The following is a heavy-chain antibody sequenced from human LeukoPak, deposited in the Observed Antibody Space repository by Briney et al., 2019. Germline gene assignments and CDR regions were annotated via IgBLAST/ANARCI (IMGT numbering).Heavy chain of an antibody. D-gene: IGHD3-3*01. V-gene: IGHV3-53*01. J-gene: IGHJ6*03. CDR2: IYSGGST. CDR3: ARGQGYDFWCGYGPGDYYFYMDV. Sequence: GGSLRLSCAASGFTVISNYMSWVRQAPGKGLEWVSVIYSGGSTYYADSVKGRFTISRDNSKNTLYLQMNSLRAEDTAVYYCARGQGYDFWCGYGPGDYYFYMDVWGKGTTVTVSS. CDR1: GFTVISNY.